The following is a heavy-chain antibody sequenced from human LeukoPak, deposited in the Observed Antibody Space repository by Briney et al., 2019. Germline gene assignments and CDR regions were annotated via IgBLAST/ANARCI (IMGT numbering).Heavy chain of an antibody. CDR1: GFTFSTYA. D-gene: IGHD3-3*01. CDR2: ISGSGGTT. J-gene: IGHJ4*02. V-gene: IGHV3-23*01. Sequence: PGGSLRLSCAASGFTFSTYAMSWVRQAPGKGLEWVSTISGSGGTTDYADSVKGRFTISRDNSKSTLCLQMNSLRAEDTAVYYCAKGDDPITIFGVVTLDYWGQGTLVTVSS. CDR3: AKGDDPITIFGVVTLDY.